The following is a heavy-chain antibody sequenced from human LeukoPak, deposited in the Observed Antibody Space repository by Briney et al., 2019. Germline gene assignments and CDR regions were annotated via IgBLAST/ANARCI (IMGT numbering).Heavy chain of an antibody. V-gene: IGHV3-30*01. CDR3: AREGPGGTVSLDY. CDR2: ISYDGSNK. CDR1: GFTFSSYA. Sequence: GGSLRLSCAASGFTFSSYAVHWVRQAPGKGLEWVAVISYDGSNKYYADSVKGRFTISRDNSKNTLYLQMNSLRAEDTAVYYCAREGPGGTVSLDYWGQGTLVTVSS. J-gene: IGHJ4*02. D-gene: IGHD4-11*01.